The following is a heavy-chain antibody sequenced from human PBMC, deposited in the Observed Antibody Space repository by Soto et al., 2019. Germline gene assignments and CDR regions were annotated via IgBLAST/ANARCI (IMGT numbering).Heavy chain of an antibody. J-gene: IGHJ4*02. CDR2: INAGNGNT. CDR1: GYTFTSYA. V-gene: IGHV1-3*01. CDR3: ARVYYYGSGSLTQGY. Sequence: ASVKVSCKASGYTFTSYAMHWVRQAPGQRLEWMGWINAGNGNTKYSQKFQGRVTITRDTSASTAYMELSSLRSEDTAVYYCARVYYYGSGSLTQGYWGQGTLVTVSS. D-gene: IGHD3-10*01.